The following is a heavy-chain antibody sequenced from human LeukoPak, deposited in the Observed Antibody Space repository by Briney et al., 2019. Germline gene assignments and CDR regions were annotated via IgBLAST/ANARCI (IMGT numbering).Heavy chain of an antibody. CDR2: IDWDDDK. Sequence: SGPALVKPTQTLTLTCTFSGFSLSTSGMCVSWIRQPPGKALEWLARIDWDDDKYYSTSLKTRLTISKDTSKNQVVLTMTNMDPVDTATYYCARFLVGATTSPLDYWGQGTLVTVSS. CDR1: GFSLSTSGMC. D-gene: IGHD1-26*01. J-gene: IGHJ4*02. V-gene: IGHV2-70*11. CDR3: ARFLVGATTSPLDY.